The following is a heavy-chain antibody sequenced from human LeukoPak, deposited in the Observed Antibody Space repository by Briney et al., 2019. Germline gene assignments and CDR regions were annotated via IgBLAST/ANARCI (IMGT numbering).Heavy chain of an antibody. V-gene: IGHV4-39*01. D-gene: IGHD2/OR15-2a*01. CDR1: GVSISSGSYY. CDR2: IYHNGNT. J-gene: IGHJ6*03. Sequence: PSETLSLTCSVSGVSISSGSYYWGWIRQPPGMGLEWIGIIYHNGNTNYNPSLKSRVTISADTSRNQFSLRMDSVTAADTAAYYCARLWDSTGLYFYYYMDVWGEGTTVTVSS. CDR3: ARLWDSTGLYFYYYMDV.